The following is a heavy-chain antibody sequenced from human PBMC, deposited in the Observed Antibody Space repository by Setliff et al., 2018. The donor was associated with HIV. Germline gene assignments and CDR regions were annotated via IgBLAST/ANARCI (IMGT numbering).Heavy chain of an antibody. Sequence: GGSLRLSCRGSGFTFGDYSMSWVRQARWKGLEWVGFIRSKANGGTTEYAASVKGRCTLSREDSRNIAYLQMNSLKTADTAVSYCARDFSYVYFFYGMDVWGHGTTVTV. CDR2: IRSKANGGTT. J-gene: IGHJ6*02. CDR1: GFTFGDYS. V-gene: IGHV3-49*04. D-gene: IGHD1-26*01. CDR3: ARDFSYVYFFYGMDV.